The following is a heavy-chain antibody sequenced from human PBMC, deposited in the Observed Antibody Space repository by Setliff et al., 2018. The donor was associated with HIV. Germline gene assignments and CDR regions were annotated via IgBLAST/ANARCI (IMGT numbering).Heavy chain of an antibody. CDR1: GGSITNYC. J-gene: IGHJ4*02. CDR2: IYTSGST. V-gene: IGHV4-4*09. CDR3: ARRGSYSSPETL. D-gene: IGHD1-26*01. Sequence: PSETLSLTCTVSGGSITNYCWSWIRQPPGKGLQWIGYIYTSGSTNYNPSLKSRVPISVDTAKNQFSLKVSSVTAADPAVYYCARRGSYSSPETLWGQGTLVTVSS.